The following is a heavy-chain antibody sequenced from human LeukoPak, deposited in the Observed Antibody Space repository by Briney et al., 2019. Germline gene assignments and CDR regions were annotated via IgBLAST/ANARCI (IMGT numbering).Heavy chain of an antibody. CDR3: ARHQTNNYDPGTPFDY. D-gene: IGHD3-10*01. CDR2: IYHSGNS. Sequence: SETLSLTCIVSGGSVTSSYYWSWIRQPPGKGLEWIGSIYHSGNSNYNPSLKSRVTMSVDTSKNQYSLKLNSVTAADTAVYYCARHQTNNYDPGTPFDYWGQGTLVTVSS. J-gene: IGHJ4*02. CDR1: GGSVTSSYY. V-gene: IGHV4-39*01.